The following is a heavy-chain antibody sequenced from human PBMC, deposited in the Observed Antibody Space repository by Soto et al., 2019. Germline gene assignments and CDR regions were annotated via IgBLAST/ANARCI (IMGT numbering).Heavy chain of an antibody. CDR2: IYYSGST. J-gene: IGHJ5*02. V-gene: IGHV4-31*03. D-gene: IGHD3-10*01. CDR1: GGSISSGGYY. CDR3: ARVPYGSGVNWFDP. Sequence: QVQLQESGPGLVKPSQTLSLTCTVSGGSISSGGYYWSWIRQHPGKGLEWIGYIYYSGSTYYNPSLKIRVTISVDTSKNQFSLKLRSVTAADTAVYYCARVPYGSGVNWFDPWGQGTLVTVSS.